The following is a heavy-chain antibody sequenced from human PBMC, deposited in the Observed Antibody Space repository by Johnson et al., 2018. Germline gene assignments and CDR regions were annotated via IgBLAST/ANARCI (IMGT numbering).Heavy chain of an antibody. CDR1: GFTFKKYA. J-gene: IGHJ6*03. Sequence: VQLLESGGDLGQPGGSLRLSCAVDGFTFKKYAIQWVRQPPGKGLEWVAGIGGEGDRPYYAKSVKGRFVVSRDSSTYTVYLQMSNLRAEDTALYFCAKGATVVYDQYPDSDYYMDVWGNGTRVTVSS. D-gene: IGHD2-8*02. V-gene: IGHV3-23*01. CDR2: IGGEGDRP. CDR3: AKGATVVYDQYPDSDYYMDV.